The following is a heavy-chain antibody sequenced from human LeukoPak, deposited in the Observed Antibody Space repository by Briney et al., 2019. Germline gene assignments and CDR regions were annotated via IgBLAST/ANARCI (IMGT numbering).Heavy chain of an antibody. Sequence: AAVKVSCKASGGSFSSYAISWVRQAPGQGLEWMGGIIPIFGTANYAQKFQGRVTITADESTSTAYMELSSLRSEDTAVYDCARDQRWLQLGRELDYWGQGTLVTVSS. CDR2: IIPIFGTA. D-gene: IGHD5-24*01. CDR3: ARDQRWLQLGRELDY. CDR1: GGSFSSYA. J-gene: IGHJ4*02. V-gene: IGHV1-69*01.